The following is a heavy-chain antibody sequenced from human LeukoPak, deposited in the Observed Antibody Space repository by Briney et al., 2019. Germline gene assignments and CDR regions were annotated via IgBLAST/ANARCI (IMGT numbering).Heavy chain of an antibody. CDR2: INPNSGGT. CDR1: GYTFTDYY. D-gene: IGHD6-13*01. V-gene: IGHV1-2*02. Sequence: ASVKVSCKASGYTFTDYYMHWVRQAPRQGLEWMGWINPNSGGTNYAQKFQGRVTMTRDTSISTAYMELSSLRSDDTAVYYCARAEYTSKLDYWGQGALVTVSS. CDR3: ARAEYTSKLDY. J-gene: IGHJ4*02.